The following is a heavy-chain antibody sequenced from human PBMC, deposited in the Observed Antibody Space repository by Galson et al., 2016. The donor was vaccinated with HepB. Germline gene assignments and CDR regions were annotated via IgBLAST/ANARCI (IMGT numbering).Heavy chain of an antibody. CDR3: AKDLWLRGLTPSDH. Sequence: SLRLSCAASGFTFSDYALSWVRQAPGKGLEWVSGISGSGDITYYADSVKGRFTISRDNSKNTLHLQMNSLRAEDTAVYYCAKDLWLRGLTPSDHWGQGTLVTVSS. J-gene: IGHJ4*02. D-gene: IGHD3-10*01. V-gene: IGHV3-23*01. CDR2: ISGSGDIT. CDR1: GFTFSDYA.